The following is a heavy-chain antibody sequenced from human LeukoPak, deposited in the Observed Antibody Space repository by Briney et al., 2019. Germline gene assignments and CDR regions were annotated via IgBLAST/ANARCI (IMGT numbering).Heavy chain of an antibody. Sequence: PGGSLRLSCAASGLTFSSHSMDWVRQSPGKGLEWVASISGTSKYIYYPDSVKGRFTISRDNAKNSLYLQMNRLRAEDTAIYYCERERDYVSSFLWGQGTMVTVSS. V-gene: IGHV3-21*01. CDR2: ISGTSKYI. CDR3: ERERDYVSSFL. J-gene: IGHJ3*01. CDR1: GLTFSSHS. D-gene: IGHD3-22*01.